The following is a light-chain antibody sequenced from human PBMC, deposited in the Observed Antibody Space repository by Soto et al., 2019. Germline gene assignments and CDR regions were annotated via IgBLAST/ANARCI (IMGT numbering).Light chain of an antibody. J-gene: IGKJ2*01. CDR2: GAS. CDR1: QSVRSN. Sequence: EIVMTQSPATLSVSPGERATLSCRASQSVRSNLAWYQQKPGQAPRLLIYGASTRATGIPVRFSGSGSGPEFSLTISSLQSEDFAVYYCQQYNNWPYTLGQGTKLE. V-gene: IGKV3-15*01. CDR3: QQYNNWPYT.